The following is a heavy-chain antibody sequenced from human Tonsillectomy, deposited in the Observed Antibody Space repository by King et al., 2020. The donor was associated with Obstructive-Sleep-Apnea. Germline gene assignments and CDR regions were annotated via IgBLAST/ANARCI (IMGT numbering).Heavy chain of an antibody. CDR1: GFTFSSYG. V-gene: IGHV3-30*18. Sequence: VQLVESGGGVVQPGRSLRLSCAASGFTFSSYGMHWVRQAPCKGLEGVAVISYEGNKEYYADSVKGRFTISRDNSKNTLYLQMNSLRPEDTAVYYCAKAWTVTTLQCACDYWGQGTLVTVSS. D-gene: IGHD4-17*01. J-gene: IGHJ4*02. CDR3: AKAWTVTTLQCACDY. CDR2: ISYEGNKE.